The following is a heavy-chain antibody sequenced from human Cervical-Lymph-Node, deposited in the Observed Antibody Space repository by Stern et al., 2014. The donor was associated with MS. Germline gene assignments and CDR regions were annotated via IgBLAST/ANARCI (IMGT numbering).Heavy chain of an antibody. Sequence: QVQLVQSGPGLVKPSQTLSLTCTVSGGSISSSGYYWSWIRQPADKGLEWIGRIHDSGSTYYNPSLKSRVTLSMDPPKNQFSLKLPSVTAADTAVYYCATTRWDLFTWNWFDPWGQGTLVTVSS. D-gene: IGHD1-26*01. CDR3: ATTRWDLFTWNWFDP. CDR2: IHDSGST. V-gene: IGHV4-61*02. CDR1: GGSISSSGYY. J-gene: IGHJ5*02.